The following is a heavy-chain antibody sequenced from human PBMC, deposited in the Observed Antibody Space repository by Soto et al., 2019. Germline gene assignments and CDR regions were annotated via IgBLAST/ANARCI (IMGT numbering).Heavy chain of an antibody. CDR1: GGSISSYY. Sequence: QVQLQESGPGLVKPSETLSLTCTVSGGSISSYYWSWIRQPPGKGLEWIGYIYYSGSTNYNPSLKSRFPTPVDTSKNQFSLKLRSVTAAYPAVYYCARRYGSSCDSWGRGTLVTVSS. D-gene: IGHD3-10*01. CDR3: ARRYGSSCDS. CDR2: IYYSGST. J-gene: IGHJ4*02. V-gene: IGHV4-59*08.